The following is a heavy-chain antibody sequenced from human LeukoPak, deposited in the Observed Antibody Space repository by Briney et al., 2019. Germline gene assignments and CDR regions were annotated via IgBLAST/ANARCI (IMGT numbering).Heavy chain of an antibody. J-gene: IGHJ5*02. V-gene: IGHV4-39*07. D-gene: IGHD3-3*01. Sequence: PSETLSLTCTASGGSISSSSYYWGWIRQPPGKGLEWIGSIHYSGSTNYNPSLKSRVTISVDTSKNQFSLKLSSVTAADTAVYYCARAVKRFLEWLPIGLNWFDPWGQGTLVTVSS. CDR2: IHYSGST. CDR3: ARAVKRFLEWLPIGLNWFDP. CDR1: GGSISSSSYY.